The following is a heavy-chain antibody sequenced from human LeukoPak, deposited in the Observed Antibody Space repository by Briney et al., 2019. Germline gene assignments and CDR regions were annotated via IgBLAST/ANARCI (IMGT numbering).Heavy chain of an antibody. D-gene: IGHD6-13*01. CDR1: GFTFSSYW. Sequence: GGSLRLSCAASGFTFSSYWMHWVRQAPGKGLVWVSRINSDGSSTSYADSVKGRFTISRDNAKNTLYLQMNSLRAEDTAVYYCARIRRYSSSWYYFDYWGQGTLVTVSS. J-gene: IGHJ4*02. CDR3: ARIRRYSSSWYYFDY. V-gene: IGHV3-74*01. CDR2: INSDGSST.